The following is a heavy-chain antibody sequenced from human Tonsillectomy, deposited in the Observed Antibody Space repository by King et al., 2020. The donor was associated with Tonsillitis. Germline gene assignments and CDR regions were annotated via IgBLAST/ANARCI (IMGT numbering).Heavy chain of an antibody. CDR1: GFTFSSYS. V-gene: IGHV3-30*04. CDR2: ISNDGSDK. D-gene: IGHD1-1*01. CDR3: ARDETGTGGGYYGMDV. Sequence: VQLVESGGGVVQPGRSLRLSCAASGFTFSSYSIHWVRQAPGKGLEWVAVISNDGSDKYYADSVKGRFTMSRDNSKSTVYMQMDSLRTEDTAVYYCARDETGTGGGYYGMDVWGQGTTVTVSS. J-gene: IGHJ6*02.